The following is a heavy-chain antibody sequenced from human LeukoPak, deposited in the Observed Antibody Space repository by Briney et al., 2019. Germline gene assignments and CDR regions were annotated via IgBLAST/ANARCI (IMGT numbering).Heavy chain of an antibody. CDR1: GGSISSYY. V-gene: IGHV4-59*01. J-gene: IGHJ5*02. CDR2: IYYSGST. Sequence: SETVSLTCTVSGGSISSYYWSWIRQPPGKGLEWIGYIYYSGSTNYNPSLKSRVTISVDTSKNQFSLKLSSVTAADTAVYYCARTTGSRGFDPWGQGTLVTVSS. D-gene: IGHD3-9*01. CDR3: ARTTGSRGFDP.